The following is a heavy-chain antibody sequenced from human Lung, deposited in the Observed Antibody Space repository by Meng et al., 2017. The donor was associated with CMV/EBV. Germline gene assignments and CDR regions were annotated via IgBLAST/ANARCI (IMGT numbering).Heavy chain of an antibody. V-gene: IGHV3-7*01. J-gene: IGHJ4*01. D-gene: IGHD1-14*01. Sequence: GEXXKISCAASDFTVSSNYMSWVRQVPGKGLEWVANIKKDGSEKYYVDSVKGRFTIARDNAKNSLYLQMNSLRAGDTAVYYCVKGGNQGLDYWGQGTLVTVSS. CDR2: IKKDGSEK. CDR1: DFTVSSNY. CDR3: VKGGNQGLDY.